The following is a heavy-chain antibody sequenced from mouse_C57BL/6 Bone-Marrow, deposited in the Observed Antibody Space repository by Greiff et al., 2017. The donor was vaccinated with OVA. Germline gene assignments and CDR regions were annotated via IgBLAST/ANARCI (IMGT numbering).Heavy chain of an antibody. Sequence: QVQLQQSGAALARPGASVQLSCTASGYTFTSYGISWVKQGTGQGLEWIGELYPRSGNTYYNEQFKGKATLTADKSSSTAYVELGRRTSEDSAVYFRERVWDLCGFAYGGQGTLDTVSA. V-gene: IGHV1-81*01. D-gene: IGHD4-1*01. J-gene: IGHJ3*01. CDR2: LYPRSGNT. CDR3: ERVWDLCGFAY. CDR1: GYTFTSYG.